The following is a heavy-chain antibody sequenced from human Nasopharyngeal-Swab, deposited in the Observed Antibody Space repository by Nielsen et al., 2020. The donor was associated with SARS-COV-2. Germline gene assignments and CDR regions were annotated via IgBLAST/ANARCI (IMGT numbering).Heavy chain of an antibody. Sequence: GRSLRLSCAASGFTFSSYWMSWVRQAPGKGLEWVANIKQDGSEKYYVDSVKGRFTISRDNAKNSLYLQMNSLRAEDTAVYYCARDRGLERPYNWFDPWGQGTLVTVSS. CDR3: ARDRGLERPYNWFDP. D-gene: IGHD1-1*01. J-gene: IGHJ5*02. CDR2: IKQDGSEK. V-gene: IGHV3-7*01. CDR1: GFTFSSYW.